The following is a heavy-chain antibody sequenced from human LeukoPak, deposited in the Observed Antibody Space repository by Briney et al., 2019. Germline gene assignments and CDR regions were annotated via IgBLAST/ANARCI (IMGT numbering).Heavy chain of an antibody. CDR1: GLTFATYG. V-gene: IGHV3-30*02. Sequence: PGGSLRLSCAASGLTFATYGMPWVRQAPAKGLEWVAFIRLDGYNKSYVDSVKGRFTISRDNSRNTLYLQMNSLRAEDTAVYYCASAMHSDILRDRMDYWGQGSLATVPS. CDR2: IRLDGYNK. CDR3: ASAMHSDILRDRMDY. J-gene: IGHJ4*02. D-gene: IGHD3-9*01.